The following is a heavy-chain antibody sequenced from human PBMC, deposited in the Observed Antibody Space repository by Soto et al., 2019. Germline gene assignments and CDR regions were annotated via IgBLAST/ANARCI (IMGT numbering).Heavy chain of an antibody. J-gene: IGHJ6*02. CDR3: ARGGSGYSSSWYQGYYYYYGMDV. V-gene: IGHV3-7*02. Sequence: PGGSLRLSCAASGFTFSSYWMSWVHQAPGKGLEWVANIKQDGSEKYYVDSVKGRFTISRDNAKNSLYLQMNSLRAEDTAVYYCARGGSGYSSSWYQGYYYYYGMDVWGQGTTVTVSS. CDR2: IKQDGSEK. CDR1: GFTFSSYW. D-gene: IGHD6-13*01.